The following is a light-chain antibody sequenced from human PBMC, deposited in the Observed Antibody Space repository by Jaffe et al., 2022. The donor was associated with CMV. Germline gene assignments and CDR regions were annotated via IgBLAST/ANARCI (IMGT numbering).Light chain of an antibody. J-gene: IGLJ2*01. CDR1: RSDLGSYNL. CDR3: CSYGGGSPFVV. Sequence: QSALTQPASVSGSPGQSITLSCTGSRSDLGSYNLVSWYQQHPGKVPKLVIYEVSKRPSGVSNRFSGSKSGNTASLTIFGLQAEDEAHYYCCSYGGGSPFVVFGGGTKLTVL. V-gene: IGLV2-23*02. CDR2: EVS.